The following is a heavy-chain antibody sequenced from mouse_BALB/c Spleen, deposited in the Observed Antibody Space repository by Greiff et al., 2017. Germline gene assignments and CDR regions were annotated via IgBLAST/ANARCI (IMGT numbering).Heavy chain of an antibody. CDR2: IVPYYGGT. CDR1: GYSFTGYN. CDR3: ARRLLDAMDY. Sequence: VQLQQSGPELEKPGASVKISCKASGYSFTGYNMNWVKQSNGKSLEWIGNIVPYYGGTSYNQKFKGKATLTVDNSSSTAYMQLKSLTSEDSAVYYCARRLLDAMDYWGQGTSVTVSS. D-gene: IGHD2-1*01. V-gene: IGHV1S135*01. J-gene: IGHJ4*01.